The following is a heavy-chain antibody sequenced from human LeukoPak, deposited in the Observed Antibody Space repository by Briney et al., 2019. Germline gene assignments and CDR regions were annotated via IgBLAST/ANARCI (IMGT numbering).Heavy chain of an antibody. CDR2: INWNGGST. D-gene: IGHD3-9*01. Sequence: GGSLRLSCAASGFTFDDYGMSWVRQAPGKGLEWVSGINWNGGSTGYADSVKGRFTISRDNAKNSLYLQMNSLRAEDTALYYCARGPYYDILTGYEGFDPWGQGTLVTVSS. CDR3: ARGPYYDILTGYEGFDP. CDR1: GFTFDDYG. V-gene: IGHV3-20*04. J-gene: IGHJ5*02.